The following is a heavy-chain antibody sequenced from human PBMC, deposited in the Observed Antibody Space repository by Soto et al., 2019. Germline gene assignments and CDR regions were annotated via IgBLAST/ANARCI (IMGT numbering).Heavy chain of an antibody. CDR1: GGTFSSYA. CDR3: ARKNVVVTAIPYYYYGMDV. Sequence: QVQLVQSGAEVKKPGSSVKVSCKASGGTFSSYAISWVRQAPGQGLEWMGGIIPIFGTANYAQKFQGRVTSTADEXQSXAXTELSSLRSEDTAVYYCARKNVVVTAIPYYYYGMDVWGQGTTVTVSS. V-gene: IGHV1-69*12. D-gene: IGHD2-21*02. J-gene: IGHJ6*02. CDR2: IIPIFGTA.